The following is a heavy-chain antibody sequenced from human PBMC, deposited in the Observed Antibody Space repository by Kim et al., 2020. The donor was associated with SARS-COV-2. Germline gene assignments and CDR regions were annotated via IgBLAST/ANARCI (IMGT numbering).Heavy chain of an antibody. CDR3: AKSSDFFWFKKGLNAFDL. D-gene: IGHD2-21*02. J-gene: IGHJ3*01. V-gene: IGHV3-30*18. CDR2: ISYEGSIK. Sequence: EWVAVISYEGSIKYYADCLKGRFTVSRDSSNNTMYLQMRSLRPEDTALYYCAKSSDFFWFKKGLNAFDLWGRGTMVIVSS.